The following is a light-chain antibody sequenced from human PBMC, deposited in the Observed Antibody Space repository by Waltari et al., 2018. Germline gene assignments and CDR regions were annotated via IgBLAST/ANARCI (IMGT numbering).Light chain of an antibody. Sequence: DIVMTQSPDSLAVSLGERATINCKSSQSLLYNSNNKNYLAWYQQKPGQPPKLLIYWASIRESGVPDRISASGSGTDFTLTITTLQAEDVAVYYCQQYFRSPWTFGQGTKVEI. CDR3: QQYFRSPWT. V-gene: IGKV4-1*01. J-gene: IGKJ1*01. CDR2: WAS. CDR1: QSLLYNSNNKNY.